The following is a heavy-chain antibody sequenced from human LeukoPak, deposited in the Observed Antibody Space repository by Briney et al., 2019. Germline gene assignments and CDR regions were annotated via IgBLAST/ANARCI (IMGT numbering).Heavy chain of an antibody. CDR3: ATIDYYDSSGYVDVFDI. V-gene: IGHV3-30*04. CDR2: ISYDGSNK. J-gene: IGHJ3*02. CDR1: GFTFSSFA. D-gene: IGHD3-22*01. Sequence: PGRSLRLSCAASGFTFSSFAMHWVRQAPGKGLEWVAVISYDGSNKYYADSVKGRFTLSRDNSRNTLYLQMNGLRAGDTAVYYCATIDYYDSSGYVDVFDIWGQGTMVTVSS.